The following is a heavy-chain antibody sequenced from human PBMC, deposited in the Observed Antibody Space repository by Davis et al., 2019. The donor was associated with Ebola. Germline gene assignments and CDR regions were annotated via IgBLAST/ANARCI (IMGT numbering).Heavy chain of an antibody. V-gene: IGHV4-59*12. CDR2: IYYSGST. CDR3: ARRAGLQYYYGMDV. J-gene: IGHJ6*04. Sequence: SETLSLTCTVSGGSFSTYYWSWVRQPPGKGLEWVGYIYYSGSTYYNPSLKSRVTISVDTSKNQFSLSLRSVTAADTAVYYCARRAGLQYYYGMDVWGKGTTVTVSS. D-gene: IGHD5-18*01. CDR1: GGSFSTYY.